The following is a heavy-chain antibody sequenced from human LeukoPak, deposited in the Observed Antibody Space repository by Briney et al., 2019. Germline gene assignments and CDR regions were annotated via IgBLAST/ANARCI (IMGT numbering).Heavy chain of an antibody. CDR2: ISRSATST. Sequence: GGSLRLSCAASGFTFSDYYMSWIRQAPGKGLEWISHISRSATSTNYADSVKGRFTISRDNAKSSLYLQMNNLRADDTAVYYCAKLSGSSGSPSNWFDAWGQGTLVTVSS. D-gene: IGHD3-10*01. CDR3: AKLSGSSGSPSNWFDA. J-gene: IGHJ5*02. V-gene: IGHV3-11*03. CDR1: GFTFSDYY.